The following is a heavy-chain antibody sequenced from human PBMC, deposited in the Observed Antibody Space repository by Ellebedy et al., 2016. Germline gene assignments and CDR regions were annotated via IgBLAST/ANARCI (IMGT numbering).Heavy chain of an antibody. Sequence: GSLRLSXAVYGGSFSGYYWSWIRQPPGKGLEWIGEINHSGSTNYNPSLKSRVTISVDTSKNQFSLKLSSVTAADTAVYYCARGADYVWGSYRYFDYWGQGTLVTVSS. CDR3: ARGADYVWGSYRYFDY. J-gene: IGHJ4*02. CDR2: INHSGST. V-gene: IGHV4-34*01. D-gene: IGHD3-16*02. CDR1: GGSFSGYY.